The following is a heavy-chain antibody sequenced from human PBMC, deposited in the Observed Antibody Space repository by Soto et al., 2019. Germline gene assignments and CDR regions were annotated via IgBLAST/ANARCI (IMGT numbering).Heavy chain of an antibody. J-gene: IGHJ4*02. CDR2: IYNGGIP. CDR3: AISYSSGRYDY. D-gene: IGHD6-19*01. Sequence: SETLSLTCTVSGGSVSSQYWSWIRQPAGKGLEWIGRIYNGGIPLIHPSLESRVALSLDTSKNQFSLTLSSVTAADTAIYYCAISYSSGRYDYWGQGTLVTVSS. CDR1: GGSVSSQY. V-gene: IGHV4-4*07.